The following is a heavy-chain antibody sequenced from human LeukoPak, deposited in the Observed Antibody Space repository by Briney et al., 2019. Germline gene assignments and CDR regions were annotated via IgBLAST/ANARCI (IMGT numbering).Heavy chain of an antibody. J-gene: IGHJ4*02. V-gene: IGHV3-15*01. D-gene: IGHD1-7*01. Sequence: KTGGSLRLSCAASGFTFTNAWMSWVRQAPGKGLEWVGRIKNKGEGETTDYAAPVKGRFTISRADSENTLFLQMHSLETEDTALYYCVWNSEHYFDFWGQGSLVTVSS. CDR3: VWNSEHYFDF. CDR2: IKNKGEGETT. CDR1: GFTFTNAW.